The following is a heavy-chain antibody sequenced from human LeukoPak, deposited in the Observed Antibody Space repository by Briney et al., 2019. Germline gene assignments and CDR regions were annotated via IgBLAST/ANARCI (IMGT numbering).Heavy chain of an antibody. D-gene: IGHD2-15*01. CDR3: ARVERYCSGGSCYSNFDY. CDR2: IYYSGST. Sequence: SETLSLTCTVSGGSISSSSYYWGWIRQPPGKGLEWIGSIYYSGSTYYNPSLKSRVTISVDTSKNQFSLKLSSVTAADTAVYYCARVERYCSGGSCYSNFDYWGQGTLVTVSS. V-gene: IGHV4-39*07. CDR1: GGSISSSSYY. J-gene: IGHJ4*02.